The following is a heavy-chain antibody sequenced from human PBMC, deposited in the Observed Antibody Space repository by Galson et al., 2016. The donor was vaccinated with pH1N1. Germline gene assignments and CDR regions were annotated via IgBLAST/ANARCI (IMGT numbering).Heavy chain of an antibody. J-gene: IGHJ3*02. CDR1: GVIFNSYA. D-gene: IGHD3-22*01. V-gene: IGHV1-69*06. CDR2: IIAIFNTP. CDR3: ARARNYYGNEAFDI. Sequence: SVKVSCKASGVIFNSYAINWVRQAPGQGLEWMGGIIAIFNTPNYAQDFQGRVTITADKPTTTVYLELCGLTSEDTAVYYCARARNYYGNEAFDIWGQGTMVIVSS.